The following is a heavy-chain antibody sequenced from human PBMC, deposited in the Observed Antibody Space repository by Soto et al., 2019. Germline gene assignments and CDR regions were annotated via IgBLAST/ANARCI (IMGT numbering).Heavy chain of an antibody. D-gene: IGHD3-22*01. CDR3: ARDGYYDSSGYRSDFDY. J-gene: IGHJ4*02. CDR2: ISAYNGKT. CDR1: GYTFTSYG. V-gene: IGHV1-18*01. Sequence: QVQLVQSGAEVKKPGASVKVSCKASGYTFTSYGISWVRQAPGQGLEWMGWISAYNGKTNYAQKLQGRVTMTPDTSTSTAYMELRSLRSDDTAVYYCARDGYYDSSGYRSDFDYWGQGTLVTVSS.